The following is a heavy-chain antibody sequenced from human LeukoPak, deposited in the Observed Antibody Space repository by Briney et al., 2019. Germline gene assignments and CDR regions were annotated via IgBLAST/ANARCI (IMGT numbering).Heavy chain of an antibody. CDR1: GFTFSSYA. D-gene: IGHD6-19*01. Sequence: GGSLRLSCAASGFTFSSYAMSWVRQAPGKGLEWVSGISGSGDSIHFADSVKGRFTISRDNSKNTLYLQMNSLRAEDTAVYYCARTYSSGWYNGYDPWGQGTLVAVSS. CDR2: ISGSGDSI. V-gene: IGHV3-23*01. CDR3: ARTYSSGWYNGYDP. J-gene: IGHJ5*02.